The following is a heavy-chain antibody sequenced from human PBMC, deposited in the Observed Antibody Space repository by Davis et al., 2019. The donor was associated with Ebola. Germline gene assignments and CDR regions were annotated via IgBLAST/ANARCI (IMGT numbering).Heavy chain of an antibody. J-gene: IGHJ5*02. Sequence: MPSETLSLTCTVSGGSISSSSYYWGWIRQPPGKGLEWIGSIYYSGSTYYNPSLKSRVTISVDTSKNQFSLKLSSVTAADTAVYYCAGYSTVPNQGWFDPWGQGTLVTVSS. CDR1: GGSISSSSYY. CDR2: IYYSGST. D-gene: IGHD4-17*01. V-gene: IGHV4-39*01. CDR3: AGYSTVPNQGWFDP.